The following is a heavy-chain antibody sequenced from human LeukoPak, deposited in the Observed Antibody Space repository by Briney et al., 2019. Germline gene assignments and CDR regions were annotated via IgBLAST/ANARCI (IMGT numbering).Heavy chain of an antibody. CDR1: GGSFSGYY. CDR2: INHSGST. CDR3: ARGGCPWGSGGSCYPQWRVYFDY. V-gene: IGHV4-34*01. J-gene: IGHJ4*02. Sequence: PSETLSLTCAVYGGSFSGYYWSWIRQPPGKGLEWIGEINHSGSTNYNPSLKSRVTISVDTSKNQFSLKLSSVTAADTAVYYCARGGCPWGSGGSCYPQWRVYFDYWGQGTLVTVSS. D-gene: IGHD2-15*01.